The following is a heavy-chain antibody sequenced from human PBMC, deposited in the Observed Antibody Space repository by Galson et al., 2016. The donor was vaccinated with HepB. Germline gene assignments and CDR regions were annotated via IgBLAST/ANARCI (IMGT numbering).Heavy chain of an antibody. CDR2: ISYHGSIN. CDR1: GFTFGTFD. V-gene: IGHV3-30*18. D-gene: IGHD4-17*01. CDR3: AKDAGTYGSFYGMDV. J-gene: IGHJ6*02. Sequence: SLRLSCAASGFTFGTFDMHWVRQAPGKGLQWVAVISYHGSINFYLDSVKGRFTISRDNSKNTLYLEMNSLRPEDTAIYYCAKDAGTYGSFYGMDVWGQGTTVTVSS.